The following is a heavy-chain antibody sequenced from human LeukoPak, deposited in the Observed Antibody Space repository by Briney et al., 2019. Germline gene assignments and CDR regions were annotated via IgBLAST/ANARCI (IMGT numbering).Heavy chain of an antibody. D-gene: IGHD6-19*01. CDR1: GASISDYC. CDR2: ISITDST. CDR3: ARLRRDSSGWYADDS. Sequence: SETLSLTCTVAGASISDYCWGWIRQPAGKGLEWSGRISITDSTNYNPSLTSRVTMSVDTSKNQFSLNLRSLSAAATAFYYCARLRRDSSGWYADDSWGQGTLVTVSS. V-gene: IGHV4-4*07. J-gene: IGHJ4*02.